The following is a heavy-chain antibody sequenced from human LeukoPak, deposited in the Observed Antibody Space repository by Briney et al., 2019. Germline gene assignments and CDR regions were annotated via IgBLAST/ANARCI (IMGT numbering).Heavy chain of an antibody. V-gene: IGHV3-53*01. J-gene: IGHJ4*02. Sequence: GGSLRLSCAASGFTVSSNYMSWVRQAPGKGLEWVSVIYSGGSTYYADSVKGRFTISRDNSKNTLYLQMNSLRAEDTAVYYCASVWAAGYDSSGPYDCWGQGTLVTVSS. D-gene: IGHD3-22*01. CDR1: GFTVSSNY. CDR3: ASVWAAGYDSSGPYDC. CDR2: IYSGGST.